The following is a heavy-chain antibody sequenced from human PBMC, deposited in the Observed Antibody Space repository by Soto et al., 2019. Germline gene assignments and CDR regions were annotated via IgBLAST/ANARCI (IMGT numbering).Heavy chain of an antibody. Sequence: SVKVSCKASGGTFSMYAISWVRRAPGQGLEWMGGIIPIFGTANYAQKFQGRVTITADESTSTAYMELSSLRSEDTAVYYCASQYNWNWFDPWGQGTLVTVSS. CDR1: GGTFSMYA. CDR3: ASQYNWNWFDP. J-gene: IGHJ5*02. V-gene: IGHV1-69*13. D-gene: IGHD1-20*01. CDR2: IIPIFGTA.